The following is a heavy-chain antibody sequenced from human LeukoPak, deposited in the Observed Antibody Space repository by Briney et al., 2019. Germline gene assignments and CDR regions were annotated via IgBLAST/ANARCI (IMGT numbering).Heavy chain of an antibody. Sequence: GGSLRLSCAAPGFTFSSYIMNWVRQAPGKGLEWVSYISGGSSYMYYADSVKGRFTISSDNAKTSLYLQMTSLRDEDTALYYCATDRNYAFDNWGQGTLVAVST. D-gene: IGHD1-7*01. J-gene: IGHJ4*02. CDR1: GFTFSSYI. CDR2: ISGGSSYM. V-gene: IGHV3-21*01. CDR3: ATDRNYAFDN.